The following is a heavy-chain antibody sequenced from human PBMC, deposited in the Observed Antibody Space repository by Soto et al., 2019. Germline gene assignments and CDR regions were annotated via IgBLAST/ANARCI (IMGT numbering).Heavy chain of an antibody. Sequence: ASVKVSCKASGYSFTSFGISWVRQAPGQGLEWMGWISAYNGNTNYAQKFQGRVTMTTDTSTSTAYMELRSLRSDDTAIYYCGRDYGDYSYCFDYWGQGTLVTVAS. V-gene: IGHV1-18*01. CDR3: GRDYGDYSYCFDY. CDR2: ISAYNGNT. D-gene: IGHD4-17*01. CDR1: GYSFTSFG. J-gene: IGHJ4*02.